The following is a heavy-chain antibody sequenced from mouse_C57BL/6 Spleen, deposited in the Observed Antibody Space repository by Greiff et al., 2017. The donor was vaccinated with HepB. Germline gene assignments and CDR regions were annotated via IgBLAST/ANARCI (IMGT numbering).Heavy chain of an antibody. CDR3: AKTPLLGYIGDY. J-gene: IGHJ4*01. V-gene: IGHV2-5*01. D-gene: IGHD1-3*01. CDR1: GFSLTSYG. Sequence: VKLVESGPGLVQPSQSLSITCTVSGFSLTSYGVHWVRQSPGKGLEWLGVIWRGGSTDYNAAFMSRLSITKDNSKSQVFFKMNSLQADDTAIYYCAKTPLLGYIGDYWGQGTSVTVSS. CDR2: IWRGGST.